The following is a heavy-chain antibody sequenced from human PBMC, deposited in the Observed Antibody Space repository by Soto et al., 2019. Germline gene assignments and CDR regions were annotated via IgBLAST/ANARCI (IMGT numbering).Heavy chain of an antibody. J-gene: IGHJ6*03. CDR3: AKDGGDIVVVPAARYYYYYMDV. CDR1: GFTFXSYA. V-gene: IGHV3-30*18. Sequence: GGSLRLSCGASGFTFXSYAMHWVRQAPGKGLEWVAVISYDGSNKYYADSVKGRFTISRDNSKNTLYLQMNSLRAEDTAVYYCAKDGGDIVVVPAARYYYYYMDVWGKGTTVTVSS. D-gene: IGHD2-2*01. CDR2: ISYDGSNK.